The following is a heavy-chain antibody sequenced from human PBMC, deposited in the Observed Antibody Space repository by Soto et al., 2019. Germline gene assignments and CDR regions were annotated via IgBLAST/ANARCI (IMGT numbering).Heavy chain of an antibody. Sequence: SETLSLTCTVSGGPVRSGRFSWSGIPQPPGKGLEWIRFIYDDRTSNYNASLKSRVTISVDTSKHQFSEKMSSVTAAHTAVYYCARVPCEYISLHYFYFWGQGALVTVSS. CDR1: GGPVRSGRFS. CDR2: IYDDRTS. D-gene: IGHD6-6*01. V-gene: IGHV4-61*01. J-gene: IGHJ4*02. CDR3: ARVPCEYISLHYFYF.